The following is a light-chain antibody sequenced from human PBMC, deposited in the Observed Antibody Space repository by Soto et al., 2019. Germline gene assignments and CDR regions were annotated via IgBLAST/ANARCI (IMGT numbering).Light chain of an antibody. J-gene: IGLJ2*01. CDR2: SNN. CDR1: SSNIGSNT. CDR3: ATWDDSLNGVV. V-gene: IGLV1-44*01. Sequence: QSVLTQPPSASATPGQRVTISCSGSSSNIGSNTVSWYQQLPGTAPKLLIYSNNLRPSGVPDRFSGSKSGTSASLAISGLQSEDEADYYCATWDDSLNGVVFGGGTQLTVL.